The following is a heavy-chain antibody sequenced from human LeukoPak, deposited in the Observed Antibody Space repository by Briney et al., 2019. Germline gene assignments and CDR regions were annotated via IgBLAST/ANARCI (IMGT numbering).Heavy chain of an antibody. CDR1: GGSISSGGYS. V-gene: IGHV4-30-2*01. CDR3: ASTLESGSTWAFDI. J-gene: IGHJ3*02. Sequence: SETLSLTCAVSGGSISSGGYSWSWIRQPPGKGLEWIGYIYHSGSTYYNPSLKSRVTISVDRSKNQFSLKLSSVTAADTAVYYCASTLESGSTWAFDIWGQGTMVTVSS. D-gene: IGHD3-10*01. CDR2: IYHSGST.